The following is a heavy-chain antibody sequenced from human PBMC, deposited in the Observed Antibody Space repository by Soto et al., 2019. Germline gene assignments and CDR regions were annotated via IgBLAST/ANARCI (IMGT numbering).Heavy chain of an antibody. V-gene: IGHV4-34*01. Sequence: SETLSLTCAVYGGSFSGYYWSWIRQPPGKGLEWIGEINHSGSTNYNPSLKSRVTTSVDTSKNQFSLKLSSVTAADTAVYYCASGYSRKYYYYYYMDVWGKGTTVTVSS. CDR1: GGSFSGYY. CDR2: INHSGST. J-gene: IGHJ6*03. CDR3: ASGYSRKYYYYYYMDV. D-gene: IGHD4-4*01.